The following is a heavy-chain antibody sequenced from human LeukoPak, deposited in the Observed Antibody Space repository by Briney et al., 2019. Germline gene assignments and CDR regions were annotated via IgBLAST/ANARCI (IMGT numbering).Heavy chain of an antibody. J-gene: IGHJ4*02. V-gene: IGHV3-30-3*01. CDR1: GFTFSSYA. CDR3: AREGDPGY. CDR2: ISYGGSNK. D-gene: IGHD3-10*01. Sequence: GGSLRLTCAASGFTFSSYAMHWVRQAPGKGLEWVAVISYGGSNKYYADSVKGRFTISRDNSKNTLYLQMNSLRAEDTAVYYCAREGDPGYWGQGTLVTVSS.